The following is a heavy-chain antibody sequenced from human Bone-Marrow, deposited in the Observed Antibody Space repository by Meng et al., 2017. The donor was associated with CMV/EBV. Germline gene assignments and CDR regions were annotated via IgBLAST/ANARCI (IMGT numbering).Heavy chain of an antibody. V-gene: IGHV3-23*01. Sequence: GGSLRLSCAVYGGSFSGYYWSWIRQPPGKGLEWVSAISGSGGSTYYADSVKGRFTISRDNSKNTLYLQMNSLRAEDTAVYYCAKDRLVRWLQFDYWGQGTPVTVSS. J-gene: IGHJ4*02. CDR3: AKDRLVRWLQFDY. CDR2: ISGSGGST. D-gene: IGHD5-24*01. CDR1: GGSFSGYY.